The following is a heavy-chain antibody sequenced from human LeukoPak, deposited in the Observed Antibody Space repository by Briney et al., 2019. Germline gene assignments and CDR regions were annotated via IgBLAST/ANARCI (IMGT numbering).Heavy chain of an antibody. CDR3: ARDLDYYATDY. V-gene: IGHV3-7*01. J-gene: IGHJ4*02. D-gene: IGHD3/OR15-3a*01. CDR2: IGKDGSGN. CDR1: GFSLSRYW. Sequence: GGSLRLSCAVSGFSLSRYWMTFGRQAPGQGLEWVANIGKDGSGNHYADSVKGRFTISRDNAKNSLYLQMNSLRAEDTAVYYCARDLDYYATDYWGQGTLGTVSS.